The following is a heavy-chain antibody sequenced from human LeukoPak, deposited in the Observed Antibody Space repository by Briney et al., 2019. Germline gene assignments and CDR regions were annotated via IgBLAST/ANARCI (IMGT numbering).Heavy chain of an antibody. CDR2: IRYDGSNK. D-gene: IGHD2-21*01. CDR3: ATESAYCGGDCYGY. Sequence: GGSLRLSCAAPGFTFSSYGMHWVRQAPGKGLEWVAFIRYDGSNKYYADSVKGRFTISRDNSKNTLRLQMNNLRVEDTAVYYCATESAYCGGDCYGYWGQGTLVTVSS. CDR1: GFTFSSYG. J-gene: IGHJ4*02. V-gene: IGHV3-30*02.